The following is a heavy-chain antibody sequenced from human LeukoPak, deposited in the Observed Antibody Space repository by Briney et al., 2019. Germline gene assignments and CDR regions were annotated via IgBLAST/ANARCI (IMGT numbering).Heavy chain of an antibody. D-gene: IGHD3-22*01. CDR1: GGSFTDYF. Sequence: RTSETLSLTCTVFGGSFTDYFWTWIRHSPGKGLEWIWEINDYTGVSKYNPSLNRRVSISLEKSKNQLSLALRSVTAAAPAVYYCARGRIAKIVVVHRFSYGMDVWGQGTTVTVSS. J-gene: IGHJ6*02. CDR3: ARGRIAKIVVVHRFSYGMDV. V-gene: IGHV4-34*01. CDR2: INDYTGVS.